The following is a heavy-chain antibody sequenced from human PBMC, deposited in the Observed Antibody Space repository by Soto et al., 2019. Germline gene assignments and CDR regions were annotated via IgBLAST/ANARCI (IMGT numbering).Heavy chain of an antibody. D-gene: IGHD1-26*01. J-gene: IGHJ6*02. CDR3: ARAGHSGYGMDV. CDR1: GNSFNNW. V-gene: IGHV5-51*01. Sequence: GEALKISCKGLGNSFNNWIGWVRQMPGKGLEWMGIIYPGDSDTRYSPSFQGQVTISADKSITTAYLQWSSLKASDTAMYYCARAGHSGYGMDVWGQGTTVTVSS. CDR2: IYPGDSDT.